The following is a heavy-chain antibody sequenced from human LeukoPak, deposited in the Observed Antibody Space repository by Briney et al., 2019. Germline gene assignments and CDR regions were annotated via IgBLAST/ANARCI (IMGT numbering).Heavy chain of an antibody. J-gene: IGHJ6*03. CDR1: GGSISGYY. CDR2: IYYSGST. CDR3: ASERVYGSGSYYRYYYMDV. V-gene: IGHV4-59*12. D-gene: IGHD3-10*01. Sequence: SETLSLTCTVSGGSISGYYWSWVRQPPGKGLEWIGYIYYSGSTNYNPSLKSRVTISVDTSKNQFSLKLSSVTAADTAVYYCASERVYGSGSYYRYYYMDVWGKGTTVTVSS.